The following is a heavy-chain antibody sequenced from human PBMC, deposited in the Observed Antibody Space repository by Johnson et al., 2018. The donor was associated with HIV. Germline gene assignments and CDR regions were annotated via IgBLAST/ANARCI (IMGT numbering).Heavy chain of an antibody. CDR2: ISGSGGST. J-gene: IGHJ3*02. V-gene: IGHV3-23*04. CDR3: AKAPWDLFGDPVSFDI. Sequence: VQLVESGGGLVQPGGSLRLSCAASGFTFSSYAMSWVRQAPGKGLEWVSAISGSGGSTYYADSVKGRFTISRDNSKNTLYLQMNSLRAEDTAVYYCAKAPWDLFGDPVSFDIWGQGTMVAVSS. D-gene: IGHD3-10*02. CDR1: GFTFSSYA.